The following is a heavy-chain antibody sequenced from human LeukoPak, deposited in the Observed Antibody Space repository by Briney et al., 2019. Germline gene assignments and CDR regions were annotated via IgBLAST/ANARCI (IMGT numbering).Heavy chain of an antibody. V-gene: IGHV4-59*01. Sequence: PSETLSLTCTVSGGSISSYYWSWIRQPPGKGLEWIGYIYYSGSTNYNPSLKSRVTISLDTSKNQFSLNLSSVTAADTAVYYCARKSFHTSSYDYWGQGTLVTVSS. CDR2: IYYSGST. CDR1: GGSISSYY. D-gene: IGHD2-2*01. CDR3: ARKSFHTSSYDY. J-gene: IGHJ4*02.